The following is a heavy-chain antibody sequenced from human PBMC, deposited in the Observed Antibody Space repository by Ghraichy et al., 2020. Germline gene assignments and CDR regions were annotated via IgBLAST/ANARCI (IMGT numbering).Heavy chain of an antibody. CDR3: ARSRGGDCGSTGCYVAYSDS. CDR2: INQDGSQK. CDR1: GFTFKSYW. D-gene: IGHD2-2*01. V-gene: IGHV3-7*03. J-gene: IGHJ4*02. Sequence: GGSLRLSCAASGFTFKSYWMTWVRQAPGKGLEWVANINQDGSQKYYVDSVKGRFTISRDNAENSLYLQAYNLRADDTGVYYCARSRGGDCGSTGCYVAYSDSVGQGPRVTVSS.